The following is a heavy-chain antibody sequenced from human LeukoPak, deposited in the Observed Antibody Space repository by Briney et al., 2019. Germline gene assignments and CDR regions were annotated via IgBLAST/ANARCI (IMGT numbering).Heavy chain of an antibody. J-gene: IGHJ3*02. V-gene: IGHV3-21*01. CDR2: ISSSSNYI. CDR3: ARVSILIVPYYAFDI. D-gene: IGHD2/OR15-2a*01. Sequence: GGSLRLSCAASGFTVSSNYMSWVRQAPGKGLEWVSSISSSSNYIYYAGSVKGRFTISRDNAKNSLYLQMNSLRAEDTAVYYCARVSILIVPYYAFDIWGQGTMVTVSS. CDR1: GFTVSSNY.